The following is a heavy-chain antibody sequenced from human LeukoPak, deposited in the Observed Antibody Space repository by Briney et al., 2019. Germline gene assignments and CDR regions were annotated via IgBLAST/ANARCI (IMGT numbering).Heavy chain of an antibody. J-gene: IGHJ4*01. V-gene: IGHV4-4*07. CDR3: ARADLCGGGCYYYFDY. Sequence: PSETLSLTCTVSGGSISSYYWSWIRLPAGKGLEWIGRIYNSGNINYNPSLESRVTMSVDTSKNQVSLRLRSVTAADTAVYYCARADLCGGGCYYYFDYWGQGTIVSVSS. CDR2: IYNSGNI. D-gene: IGHD2-15*01. CDR1: GGSISSYY.